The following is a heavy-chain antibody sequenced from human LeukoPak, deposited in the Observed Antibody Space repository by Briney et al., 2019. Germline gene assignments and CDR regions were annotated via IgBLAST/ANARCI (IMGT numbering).Heavy chain of an antibody. CDR2: IIPIFGTA. Sequence: SVKVSCKASGGTFSSYATSWVRQAPGQGLEWMGGIIPIFGTANYAQKFQGRVTITADESTSTAYMELSSLRSEDTAAYYCARAQVGATDLGFDYWGQGTLVTVSS. V-gene: IGHV1-69*01. D-gene: IGHD1-26*01. CDR1: GGTFSSYA. CDR3: ARAQVGATDLGFDY. J-gene: IGHJ4*02.